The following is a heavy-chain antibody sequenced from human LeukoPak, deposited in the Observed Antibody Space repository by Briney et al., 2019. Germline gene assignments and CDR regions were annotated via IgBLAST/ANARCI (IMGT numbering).Heavy chain of an antibody. CDR2: IYYSGST. D-gene: IGHD1-26*01. CDR1: GGSISSYY. J-gene: IGHJ3*02. Sequence: PSETLSLTCTVSGGSISSYYWSWIRQPPGKGLEWIGYIYYSGSTNYNPSLKSRVTISVDTSKNQFSLKLSSVTAADTAVYYCARRREVGPNNAFDIWGQGTMVTVSS. V-gene: IGHV4-59*08. CDR3: ARRREVGPNNAFDI.